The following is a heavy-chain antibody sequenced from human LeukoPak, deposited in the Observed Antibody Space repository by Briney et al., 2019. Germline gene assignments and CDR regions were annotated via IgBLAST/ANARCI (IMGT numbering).Heavy chain of an antibody. V-gene: IGHV3-7*01. CDR3: ARDIPSGFYTPDY. CDR2: IETDGDQK. CDR1: GFTFSDYW. D-gene: IGHD5-12*01. Sequence: GSLRLSCVASGFTFSDYWMSWVRQAPGMGLEWVANIETDGDQKNYVDSVEGRFTISRDNARNSLYLQMSSLRVEDTAVYYCARDIPSGFYTPDYWGRGTLVTVSS. J-gene: IGHJ4*02.